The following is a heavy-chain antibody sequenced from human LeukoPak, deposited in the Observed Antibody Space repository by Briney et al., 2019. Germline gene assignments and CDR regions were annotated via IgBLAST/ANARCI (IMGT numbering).Heavy chain of an antibody. D-gene: IGHD3-22*01. J-gene: IGHJ2*01. CDR3: ARRDPKDSSGYYTYWYFDL. CDR1: GGSTSRYY. V-gene: IGHV4-59*13. Sequence: PSETLSLTCIVFGGSTSRYYWSWVRQPPGKGLEWIGYVSYSGSTDYNPSLKSRVSISIDTSKNQFSLRLRSVTAADTAVYYCARRDPKDSSGYYTYWYFDLWGRGTLVTVSS. CDR2: VSYSGST.